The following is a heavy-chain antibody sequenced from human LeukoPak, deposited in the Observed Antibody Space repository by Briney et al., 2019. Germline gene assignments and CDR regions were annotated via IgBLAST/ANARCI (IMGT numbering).Heavy chain of an antibody. D-gene: IGHD2-2*01. CDR2: IYYSGST. V-gene: IGHV4-31*03. J-gene: IGHJ6*02. CDR3: ARQVVVPAAIQYYYYGMDV. Sequence: PSETLSLTCTVSGGSISSGGYYWSWLRQHPGTGLEWIGYIYYSGSTYYNPSLKSRVTISVDTSKNQFSLKLSSVTAADTAVYYCARQVVVPAAIQYYYYGMDVWGQGTTVTVSS. CDR1: GGSISSGGYY.